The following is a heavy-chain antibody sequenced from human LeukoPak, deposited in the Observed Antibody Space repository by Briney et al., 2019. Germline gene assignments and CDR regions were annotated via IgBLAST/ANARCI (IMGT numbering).Heavy chain of an antibody. V-gene: IGHV3-74*01. CDR1: GFTFSGYW. CDR2: IDNDGHGI. J-gene: IGHJ6*03. Sequence: PGGSLRLSCVTSGFTFSGYWMHWVRQGPEKGLELVSRIDNDGHGIIYADSVKGRFTTSRDNVKNTLYLQMNSLRVEDTAAYYCAAGGGWDPSFGVVTHIDAWGKGTTVVVS. CDR3: AAGGGWDPSFGVVTHIDA. D-gene: IGHD3-3*01.